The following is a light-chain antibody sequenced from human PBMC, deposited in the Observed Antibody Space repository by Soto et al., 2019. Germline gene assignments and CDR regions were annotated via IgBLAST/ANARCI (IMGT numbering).Light chain of an antibody. J-gene: IGKJ1*01. Sequence: EIVLTQSPATLSLSPGERATLSCRAGQSVSSYLAWYQQKPGQAPRLLIYDASNRATGIPARFSGSGSGTDFTLTISSLQPEDFAAYYCQQRSNWPWTFGQGTKVEIQ. V-gene: IGKV3-11*01. CDR1: QSVSSY. CDR3: QQRSNWPWT. CDR2: DAS.